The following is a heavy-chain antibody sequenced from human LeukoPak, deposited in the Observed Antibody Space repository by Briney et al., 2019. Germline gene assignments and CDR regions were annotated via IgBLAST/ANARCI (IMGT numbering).Heavy chain of an antibody. CDR3: ARAPTTMGFGEGPPKCPDY. V-gene: IGHV4-31*03. J-gene: IGHJ4*02. Sequence: SETLSLTCTVSGGSISSGGYYWSWIRQHPGKGLEWIGYIYHSGSTYYNPSLKSRVTISVDRSKNQFSLKLSSLTAADTAVYYCARAPTTMGFGEGPPKCPDYWGQGTLVTVSS. CDR1: GGSISSGGYY. CDR2: IYHSGST. D-gene: IGHD3-10*01.